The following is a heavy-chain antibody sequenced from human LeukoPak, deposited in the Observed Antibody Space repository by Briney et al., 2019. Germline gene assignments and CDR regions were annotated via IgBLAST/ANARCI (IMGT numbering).Heavy chain of an antibody. CDR2: ISAYNGNT. CDR3: ARQLLRYFDWSLYYFDY. V-gene: IGHV1-18*01. CDR1: GYTFTSYG. D-gene: IGHD3-9*01. Sequence: GASVKVSCKASGYTFTSYGISWVRQAPGQGLEWMGWISAYNGNTNYAQTLQGRVTMTTDTSTSTAYMELRSLRSDDTAVYYCARQLLRYFDWSLYYFDYWGQGTLVTVSS. J-gene: IGHJ4*02.